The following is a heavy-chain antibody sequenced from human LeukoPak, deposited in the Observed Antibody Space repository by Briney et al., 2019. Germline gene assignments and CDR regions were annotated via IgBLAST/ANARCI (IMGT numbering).Heavy chain of an antibody. CDR1: GFTFSSYG. Sequence: PGGSLRLSCAASGFTFSSYGMHWVRQAPGKGLEWVAVIWYDGSNKYYADSVKGRFTISRDNSKNTLYLQMNSLRAEDTAVYYCARGLFDEMTTVTTGYFQHWGQGTLVTVSS. CDR3: ARGLFDEMTTVTTGYFQH. J-gene: IGHJ1*01. CDR2: IWYDGSNK. V-gene: IGHV3-33*01. D-gene: IGHD4-17*01.